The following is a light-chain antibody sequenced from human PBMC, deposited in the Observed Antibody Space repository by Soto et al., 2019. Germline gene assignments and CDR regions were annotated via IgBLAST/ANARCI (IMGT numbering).Light chain of an antibody. CDR2: DVV. CDR1: SSDVGYYNY. V-gene: IGLV2-14*03. CDR3: NSFTTSSTVV. J-gene: IGLJ3*02. Sequence: QSALNQPASVSGSPGQTITISCTGTSSDVGYYNYVSWYQQHPGEAPKLMIYDVVNRPSGVSNRFSGSKSGNTASLTISGLQAEDEADYYCNSFTTSSTVVFGGGTKLTVL.